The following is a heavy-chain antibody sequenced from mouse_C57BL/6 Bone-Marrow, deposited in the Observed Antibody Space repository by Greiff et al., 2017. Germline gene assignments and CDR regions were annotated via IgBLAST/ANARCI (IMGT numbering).Heavy chain of an antibody. Sequence: QVQLQQPGAELVKPGASVKLSCKASGYTFTSYWMHWVKQRPGQGLEWIGMIHPNSGSTNYNEKFKSKATLTVDKSSSTAYMQLSSLTSEDSAVYYGARDCSSYWYFDVWGTGTTVTVSS. J-gene: IGHJ1*03. V-gene: IGHV1-64*01. D-gene: IGHD1-1*01. CDR2: IHPNSGST. CDR3: ARDCSSYWYFDV. CDR1: GYTFTSYW.